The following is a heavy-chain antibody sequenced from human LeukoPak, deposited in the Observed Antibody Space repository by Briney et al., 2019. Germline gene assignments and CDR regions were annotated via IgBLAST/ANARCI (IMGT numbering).Heavy chain of an antibody. V-gene: IGHV3-23*01. J-gene: IGHJ4*02. Sequence: PGGSLRLSCAACGFTFSSYTMSWVRQGPGKGLEWVSAISGSGSTTYYADSVKGRFTISRDNSMNTLYLQMNSLRAEDTAVYYCAKVEGITVIVVEPFDYWGQGTLVTVSS. CDR1: GFTFSSYT. CDR2: ISGSGSTT. D-gene: IGHD3-22*01. CDR3: AKVEGITVIVVEPFDY.